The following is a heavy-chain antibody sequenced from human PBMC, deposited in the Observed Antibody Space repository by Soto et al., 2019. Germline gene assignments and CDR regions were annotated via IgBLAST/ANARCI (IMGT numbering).Heavy chain of an antibody. CDR3: AKANTPTYYYDSSGFSGFDC. D-gene: IGHD3-22*01. J-gene: IGHJ4*02. V-gene: IGHV3-23*01. Sequence: EVQLLESGGDLVQPGGSLRLSCAASGFTFSSYAMSWVRQAPGKGLEWVSAISGGGAGTYYEDPVKGRFSISRANSENTLYLQMNSLRAEDTAVYYCAKANTPTYYYDSSGFSGFDCWGQGTLVTVSS. CDR1: GFTFSSYA. CDR2: ISGGGAGT.